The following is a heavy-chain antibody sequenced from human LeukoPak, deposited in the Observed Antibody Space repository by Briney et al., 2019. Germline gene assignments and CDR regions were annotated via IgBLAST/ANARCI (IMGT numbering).Heavy chain of an antibody. D-gene: IGHD2-2*01. J-gene: IGHJ4*02. CDR1: GGSISSSSYY. CDR3: ARHRYCSSTSCYETAYFDY. V-gene: IGHV4-39*01. Sequence: SETLSLTCTVSGGSISSSSYYWGWIRQPPGKGLEWIGSIYYSGSTYYNPSLKSRVTISVDTSKNQFSLKLSSVTAADTAVYYCARHRYCSSTSCYETAYFDYWGQGTPVTVSS. CDR2: IYYSGST.